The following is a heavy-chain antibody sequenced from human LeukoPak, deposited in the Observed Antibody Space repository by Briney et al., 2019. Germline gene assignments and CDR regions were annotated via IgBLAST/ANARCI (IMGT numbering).Heavy chain of an antibody. J-gene: IGHJ4*02. Sequence: GGSLRLSCAASGFTFSSYSMNWVRQAPGKGLEWVAFIRYDGSNKYYADSVKGRFTISRDNSKNTLYLQMNSLRAEDTAVYYCAKDPGLLWFGEYYFDYWGQGTLVTVSS. CDR2: IRYDGSNK. CDR1: GFTFSSYS. D-gene: IGHD3-10*01. CDR3: AKDPGLLWFGEYYFDY. V-gene: IGHV3-30*02.